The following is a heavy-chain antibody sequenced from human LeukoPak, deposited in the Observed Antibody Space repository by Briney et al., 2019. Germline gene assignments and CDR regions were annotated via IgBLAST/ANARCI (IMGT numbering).Heavy chain of an antibody. V-gene: IGHV4-4*09. D-gene: IGHD1-26*01. CDR3: ARHVGFNRFDP. CDR2: IYTSGST. J-gene: IGHJ5*02. Sequence: AESLSLTCTVSGGSISSFYWSWVRQPPGKGLEWIGYIYTSGSTNYNPSLKSRVTISVDTSKNQFSLKLSSVTAADTAVYYCARHVGFNRFDPWGQGTLVTVSS. CDR1: GGSISSFY.